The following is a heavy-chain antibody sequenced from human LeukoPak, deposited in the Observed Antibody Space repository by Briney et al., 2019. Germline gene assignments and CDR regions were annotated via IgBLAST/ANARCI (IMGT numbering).Heavy chain of an antibody. CDR3: ARFLRFPGAFDI. J-gene: IGHJ3*02. D-gene: IGHD3-3*01. V-gene: IGHV4-59*01. CDR1: GGSISSYY. Sequence: SETLSLTCTVSGGSISSYYWSWIRQPPGKGLEWVGYIYYSGSTSYNPSLKSRVTISVDTSKNQFSLKLSSVTAADTAVYYCARFLRFPGAFDIWGQGTMVTVSS. CDR2: IYYSGST.